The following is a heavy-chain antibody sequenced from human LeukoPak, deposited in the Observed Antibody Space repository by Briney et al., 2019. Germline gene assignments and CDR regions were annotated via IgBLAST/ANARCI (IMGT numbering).Heavy chain of an antibody. CDR2: IYHNGNT. V-gene: IGHV4-39*02. CDR3: TREGSGRGIYFDH. D-gene: IGHD3-10*01. Sequence: SETLSLTYSVSGGSITNGDYYWAWIRQPPGKGLEWIATIYHNGNTYYNPSLKSRVTISVYTSASQFSLKLTFVTAADAAIYYCTREGSGRGIYFDHWGQGTLVGVSS. J-gene: IGHJ4*02. CDR1: GGSITNGDYY.